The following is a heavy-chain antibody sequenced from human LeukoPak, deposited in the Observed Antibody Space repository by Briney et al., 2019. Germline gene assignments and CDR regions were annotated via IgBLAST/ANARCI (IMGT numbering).Heavy chain of an antibody. CDR3: ARAGQWLTFDY. D-gene: IGHD6-19*01. J-gene: IGHJ4*02. Sequence: SETLSLTCTVSGGSISSYYWSWTRQPPGKGLEWIGYIYYSGSTNYNPSLKSRVTISVDTSKNQFSLKLSSVTAADTAVYYCARAGQWLTFDYWGQGTLVTVSS. CDR2: IYYSGST. CDR1: GGSISSYY. V-gene: IGHV4-59*01.